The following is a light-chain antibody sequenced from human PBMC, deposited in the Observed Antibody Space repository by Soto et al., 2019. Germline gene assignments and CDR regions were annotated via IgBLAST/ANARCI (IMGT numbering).Light chain of an antibody. J-gene: IGLJ1*01. V-gene: IGLV2-14*01. CDR3: SSYTSGNRDYV. Sequence: QSALTQPASVSGSPGQSITISCTGTSRDVGAYTSVSWYQQRPGKAPKLIIYVVSNRPPGISTRFSGSKSASTASLTISGLQAEDEAHYYCSSYTSGNRDYVFATGTKVTVL. CDR2: VVS. CDR1: SRDVGAYTS.